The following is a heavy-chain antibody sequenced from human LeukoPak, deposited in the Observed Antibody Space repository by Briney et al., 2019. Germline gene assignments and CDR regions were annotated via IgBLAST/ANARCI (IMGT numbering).Heavy chain of an antibody. V-gene: IGHV1-24*01. CDR3: AAGGLYDLLPY. J-gene: IGHJ4*02. D-gene: IGHD3-3*01. Sequence: ASVKVSCKVPGHTLSDLTMHWVRQAPGKGLEWMGGFDPGNGEIIYAQKFQGRVTMTEDASTDTAYMELSSLKSEDTAVYYCAAGGLYDLLPYWGQGTLVTVSS. CDR2: FDPGNGEI. CDR1: GHTLSDLT.